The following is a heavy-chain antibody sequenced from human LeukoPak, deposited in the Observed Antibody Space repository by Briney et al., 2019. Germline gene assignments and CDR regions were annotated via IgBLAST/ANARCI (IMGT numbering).Heavy chain of an antibody. D-gene: IGHD3-10*02. Sequence: GGSLRLSCAASGFTFSTYWMSWVRQAPGKGLEWVATIKEDGSEKYYADSVKGRFTISRDNAKNSLYLQMNSLRAEDTAVYYCAELGITMIGGVWGKGTTVTISS. J-gene: IGHJ6*04. V-gene: IGHV3-7*01. CDR1: GFTFSTYW. CDR2: IKEDGSEK. CDR3: AELGITMIGGV.